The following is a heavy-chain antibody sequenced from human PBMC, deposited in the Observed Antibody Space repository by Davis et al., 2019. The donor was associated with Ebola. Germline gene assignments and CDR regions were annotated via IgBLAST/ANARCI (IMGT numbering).Heavy chain of an antibody. CDR3: ARGDTTVTTFDYYYYYGMDV. CDR2: IWYDGSNK. V-gene: IGHV3-33*01. J-gene: IGHJ6*02. D-gene: IGHD4-17*01. Sequence: GESLKISCAASGFTFSSYGMHWVRQAPGKGLGWVAVIWYDGSNKYYADSVKGRFTISRDNSKNTLYLQMNSLRAEDTAVYYCARGDTTVTTFDYYYYYGMDVWGQGTTVTVSS. CDR1: GFTFSSYG.